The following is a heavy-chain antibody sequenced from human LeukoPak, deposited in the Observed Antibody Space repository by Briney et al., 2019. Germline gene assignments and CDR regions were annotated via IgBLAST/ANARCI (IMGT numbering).Heavy chain of an antibody. D-gene: IGHD6-6*01. Sequence: ASVKVSCKASGYTFTGYYMHWVRQAPGQGLEWMGWINPNSGGTNYAQKFQGRVTMTRDTSISTAYMELSRLRSDDTAVYYCARPSDWYSSSSGAFDIWGQGTMVTVSS. J-gene: IGHJ3*02. CDR3: ARPSDWYSSSSGAFDI. CDR1: GYTFTGYY. CDR2: INPNSGGT. V-gene: IGHV1-2*02.